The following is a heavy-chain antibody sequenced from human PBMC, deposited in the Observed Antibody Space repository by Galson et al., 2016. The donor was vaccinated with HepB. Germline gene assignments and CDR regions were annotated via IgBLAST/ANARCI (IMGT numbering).Heavy chain of an antibody. CDR2: IYDRGSS. CDR1: GGSISSTNY. D-gene: IGHD6-13*01. Sequence: SETLSLTCAVSGGSISSTNYWSWVRQPPGKGLEWVGEIYDRGSSAYNPSLKSRLAISVDKSKTQVSLQMTSVTAADTAVYFCGRGSSSRIASWGQGTRVTVSS. V-gene: IGHV4-4*02. J-gene: IGHJ4*02. CDR3: GRGSSSRIAS.